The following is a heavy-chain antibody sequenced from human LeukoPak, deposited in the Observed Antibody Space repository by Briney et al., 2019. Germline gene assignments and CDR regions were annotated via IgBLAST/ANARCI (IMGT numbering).Heavy chain of an antibody. CDR3: AREEGAPIAAANV. V-gene: IGHV1-46*01. J-gene: IGHJ3*01. Sequence: GASVKASCKASGYTFTSYNMHWVRQAPGQGLEWMGIINPSGGKTIYAQRFQGRVTMTTDTSTSTTYMELRSLRSDDTAVYYCAREEGAPIAAANVWGLGTMVTVSS. D-gene: IGHD6-13*01. CDR1: GYTFTSYN. CDR2: INPSGGKT.